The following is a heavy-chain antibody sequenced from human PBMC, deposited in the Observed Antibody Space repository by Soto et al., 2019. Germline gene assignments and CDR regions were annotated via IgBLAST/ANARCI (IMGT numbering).Heavy chain of an antibody. V-gene: IGHV3-7*01. CDR3: ARDSDYYKADY. Sequence: EVQLVESGGGLVQPGGSLRLSCAASGFTFNGYWMGWVRQAPGKGLEWVASIMKDGGEKKYADSVKGRFTISRDNAKNSVSLQMNSLRADDTAIYYCARDSDYYKADYWGQGTLVTVSS. J-gene: IGHJ4*02. D-gene: IGHD2-21*02. CDR1: GFTFNGYW. CDR2: IMKDGGEK.